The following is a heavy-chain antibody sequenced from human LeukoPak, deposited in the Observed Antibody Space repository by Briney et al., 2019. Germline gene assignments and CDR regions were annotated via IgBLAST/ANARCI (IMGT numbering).Heavy chain of an antibody. V-gene: IGHV1-3*01. Sequence: ASVKVSCKASGYTFTSYGISWVRQAPGQGLEWMGWINAGNGNTKYSQKFQGRVTITRDTSASTAYMELSSLRSEDTAVYYCARDDSSSWYRMWGKFDPWGQGTLVTVSS. CDR1: GYTFTSYG. CDR3: ARDDSSSWYRMWGKFDP. J-gene: IGHJ5*02. CDR2: INAGNGNT. D-gene: IGHD6-13*01.